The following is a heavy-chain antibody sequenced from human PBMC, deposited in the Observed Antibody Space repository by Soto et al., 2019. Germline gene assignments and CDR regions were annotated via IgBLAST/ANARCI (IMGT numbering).Heavy chain of an antibody. Sequence: SVKVSCKASGFTFTSSAVQWVRQARGQRLEWIGWIVVGSGNTNYAQKFQERVTITRDMSTSTAYMELSSLRSEDTAVYYCAAVPIYYDSSRPPFNWLHPPGQATLVTLSS. CDR1: GFTFTSSA. V-gene: IGHV1-58*01. CDR2: IVVGSGNT. J-gene: IGHJ5*02. D-gene: IGHD3-22*01. CDR3: AAVPIYYDSSRPPFNWLHP.